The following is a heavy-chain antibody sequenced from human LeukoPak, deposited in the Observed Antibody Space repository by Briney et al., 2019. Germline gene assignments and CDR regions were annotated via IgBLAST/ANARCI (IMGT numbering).Heavy chain of an antibody. D-gene: IGHD2-2*01. CDR1: GFTFDDYT. CDR3: AKDRSEGEYIVVVPAALAGMDV. J-gene: IGHJ6*03. Sequence: GGSLRLSCAASGFTFDDYTMHWVRQAPGKGLEWVSLISWDGGSTYYADSVKGRFTISRDNSKNSLYLQMNSLRTEDTALYYCAKDRSEGEYIVVVPAALAGMDVWGKGTTVTVSS. CDR2: ISWDGGST. V-gene: IGHV3-43*01.